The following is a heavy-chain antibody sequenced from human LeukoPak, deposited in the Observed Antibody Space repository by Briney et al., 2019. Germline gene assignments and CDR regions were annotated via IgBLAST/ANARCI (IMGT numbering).Heavy chain of an antibody. Sequence: PGGSLRLSCAASGFTFSSYGMHWVRQAPGKGLEWVAVISYDGSNKYYADSVKGRFTISRDNSKNTLYLQMNSLRADDTAVYYCANHGVYSGSYSMDVWGQGTTVIVSS. D-gene: IGHD1-26*01. CDR2: ISYDGSNK. CDR1: GFTFSSYG. V-gene: IGHV3-30*18. J-gene: IGHJ6*02. CDR3: ANHGVYSGSYSMDV.